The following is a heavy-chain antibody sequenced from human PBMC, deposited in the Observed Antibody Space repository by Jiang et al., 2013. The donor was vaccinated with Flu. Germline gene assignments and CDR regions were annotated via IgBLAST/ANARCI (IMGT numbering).Heavy chain of an antibody. J-gene: IGHJ4*02. CDR2: TYYRSKWYN. Sequence: SVSSNSAAWNWIRQSPSRGLEWLGRTYYRSKWYNEYAVSVKSRITINPDTSKNQVSLQLNSVTPEDTAVYYCARSGSSHFDYWGQGTLGTVSS. CDR3: ARSGSSHFDY. CDR1: SVSSNSAA. D-gene: IGHD6-6*01. V-gene: IGHV6-1*01.